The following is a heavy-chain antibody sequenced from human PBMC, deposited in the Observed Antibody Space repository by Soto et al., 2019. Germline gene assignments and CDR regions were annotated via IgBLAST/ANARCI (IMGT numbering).Heavy chain of an antibody. J-gene: IGHJ4*01. CDR2: ISSTGEKT. CDR3: ATTTGGGQGYIDM. D-gene: IGHD1-1*01. V-gene: IGHV3-23*01. Sequence: GGSLRLSCTASGLSFTNYAETWVRQAPGRGLEWVSSISSTGEKTYYTDSVKSRFTISRDSSKDTVFLQMDSLRADDSAIYFCATTTGGGQGYIDMWGQGTLVTVSS. CDR1: GLSFTNYA.